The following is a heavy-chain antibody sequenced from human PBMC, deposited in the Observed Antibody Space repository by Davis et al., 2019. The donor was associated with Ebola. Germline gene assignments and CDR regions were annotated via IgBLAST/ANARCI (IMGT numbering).Heavy chain of an antibody. CDR3: ARDLGAVTTSGDY. Sequence: AALVKVSCKASGGTFSSYAISWVRQAPGQGLEWMGRIIPILGIANYAQKFQGRVTITADKSTSTAYMELSSLRSEDTAVYYCARDLGAVTTSGDYWGQGTLVTVSS. J-gene: IGHJ4*02. V-gene: IGHV1-69*04. D-gene: IGHD4-17*01. CDR1: GGTFSSYA. CDR2: IIPILGIA.